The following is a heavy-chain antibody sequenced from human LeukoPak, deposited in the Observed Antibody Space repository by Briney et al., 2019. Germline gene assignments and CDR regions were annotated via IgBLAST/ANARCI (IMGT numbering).Heavy chain of an antibody. CDR2: ISGSGGST. J-gene: IGHJ4*02. Sequence: GGSLRLSCAASGFTFSSYAMSRVRQAPGKGLEWVSAISGSGGSTYYADSVKGRFTISRDNSKNTLYLQMNSLRAEDTAVYYCAKADTAMALVELFDYWGQGTLVTVSS. V-gene: IGHV3-23*01. CDR3: AKADTAMALVELFDY. D-gene: IGHD5-18*01. CDR1: GFTFSSYA.